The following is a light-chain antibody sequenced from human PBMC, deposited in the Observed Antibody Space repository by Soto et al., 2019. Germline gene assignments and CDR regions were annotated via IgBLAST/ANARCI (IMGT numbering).Light chain of an antibody. CDR1: QSVSSN. CDR2: GAS. V-gene: IGKV3-15*01. Sequence: IVVTQSPSTLSASPGERATLSCRASQSVSSNLAWYQQKPGQAPRLLIYGASTRATGIPARFSGSGSGTEFTLTISSLQSEDFAVYYCQQYNNWPITFGQGTRLEIK. CDR3: QQYNNWPIT. J-gene: IGKJ5*01.